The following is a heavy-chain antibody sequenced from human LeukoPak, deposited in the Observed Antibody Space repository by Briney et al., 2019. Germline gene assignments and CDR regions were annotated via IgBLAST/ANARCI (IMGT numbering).Heavy chain of an antibody. Sequence: PSETLSLTCTVCGGSINGGNYYWTWLRQPAGKGLEWIGRISPSGSTNHNPSLTSRVTISVDKSKNQFSLKLSSVTAADTAVYYCARAPYDFWSGYYGGLYFDYWGQGTLVTVSS. V-gene: IGHV4-61*02. D-gene: IGHD3-3*01. CDR3: ARAPYDFWSGYYGGLYFDY. CDR1: GGSINGGNYY. CDR2: ISPSGST. J-gene: IGHJ4*02.